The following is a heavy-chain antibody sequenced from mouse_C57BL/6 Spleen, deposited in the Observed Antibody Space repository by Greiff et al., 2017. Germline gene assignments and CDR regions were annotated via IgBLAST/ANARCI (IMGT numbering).Heavy chain of an antibody. V-gene: IGHV1-62-2*01. D-gene: IGHD2-1*01. CDR1: GYTFTEYT. CDR2: FYPGSGSI. Sequence: VQLKESGAELVKPGASVKLSCKASGYTFTEYTIHWVKQRSGHGLKWIGWFYPGSGSIKYNENFKDKATLTADKYSSTVYMELSRLTSEDSAVYFCARHEIYYGKGDYFDYWGQGTTLTVSS. CDR3: ARHEIYYGKGDYFDY. J-gene: IGHJ2*01.